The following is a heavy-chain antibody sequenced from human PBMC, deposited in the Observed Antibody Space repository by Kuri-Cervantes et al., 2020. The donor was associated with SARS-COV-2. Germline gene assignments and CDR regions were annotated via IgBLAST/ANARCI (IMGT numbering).Heavy chain of an antibody. CDR2: ISSSSSYI. J-gene: IGHJ6*03. CDR1: GVTFSSYS. V-gene: IGHV3-21*01. Sequence: GGSLRLCCAASGVTFSSYSMNWVRQAPGKGLEWVSSISSSSSYIYYADSVKVRFTIARDNAKNSLYLQMNSLRAEDTAVYYCAGASGYDFWSGYNYYYYYMDVWGKGTTVTVSS. CDR3: AGASGYDFWSGYNYYYYYMDV. D-gene: IGHD3-3*01.